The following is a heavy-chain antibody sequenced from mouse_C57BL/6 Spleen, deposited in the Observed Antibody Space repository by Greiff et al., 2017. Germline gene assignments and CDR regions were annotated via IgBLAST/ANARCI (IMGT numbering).Heavy chain of an antibody. CDR3: ARYDYDRSGAMDY. D-gene: IGHD2-4*01. J-gene: IGHJ4*01. V-gene: IGHV1-59*01. Sequence: QVQLQQPGAELVRPGTSVKLSCKASGYTFTSYWMHWVKQRPGQGLEWIGVIDPSDSYTNYNQKFKGKATLTVDTSSSTAYMQLSSLTSEDSAVYYCARYDYDRSGAMDYWGQGTSVTVSS. CDR2: IDPSDSYT. CDR1: GYTFTSYW.